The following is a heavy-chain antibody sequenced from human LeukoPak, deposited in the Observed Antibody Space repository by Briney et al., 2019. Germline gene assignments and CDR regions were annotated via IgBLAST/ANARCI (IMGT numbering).Heavy chain of an antibody. CDR3: ARGYSGYDHWFDP. CDR2: IYYSGST. CDR1: GGSISSYY. Sequence: PSETLSLTCTVSGGSISSYYWSWIRQPPGKGLEWIGYIYYSGSTNYNPSLKSRVTISVDTSKNQFSLKLSSVTVADTAVYYCARGYSGYDHWFDPWGQGTLVIVSS. D-gene: IGHD5-12*01. V-gene: IGHV4-59*01. J-gene: IGHJ5*02.